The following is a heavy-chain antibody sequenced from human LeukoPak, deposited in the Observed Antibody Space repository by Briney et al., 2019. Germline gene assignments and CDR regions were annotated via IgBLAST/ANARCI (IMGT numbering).Heavy chain of an antibody. CDR2: ISGSGGST. CDR3: SKAYGFVVVTNIDY. D-gene: IGHD2-21*02. CDR1: GFTFSSYA. Sequence: GGSLRLSCAASGFTFSSYAMSWVRQAPGKGLEWVSAISGSGGSTYYADSVKGRFTISRDNSKNTLYMQMNSLRAEDTAVYYCSKAYGFVVVTNIDYWGQGTLVTVSS. V-gene: IGHV3-23*01. J-gene: IGHJ4*02.